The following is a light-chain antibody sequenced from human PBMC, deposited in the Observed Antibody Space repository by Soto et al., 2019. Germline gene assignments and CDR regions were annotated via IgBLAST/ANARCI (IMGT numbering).Light chain of an antibody. CDR3: SSYTSSSALVL. J-gene: IGLJ1*01. Sequence: QSALTQPASVSGSPGQSITISCTGTSSDVGGHNYVSWYQQHPGKAPKLMIYDVSNRPSGVSNRFSGSKSGNTASLTISGLQTEDEAEYYCSSYTSSSALVLLGTGTKLTLL. V-gene: IGLV2-14*01. CDR2: DVS. CDR1: SSDVGGHNY.